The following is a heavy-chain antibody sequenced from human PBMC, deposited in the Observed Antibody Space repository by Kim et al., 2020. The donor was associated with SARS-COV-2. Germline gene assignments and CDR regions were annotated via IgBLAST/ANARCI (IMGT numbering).Heavy chain of an antibody. V-gene: IGHV4-39*01. CDR3: ARQYGGANDY. D-gene: IGHD1-26*01. CDR2: IFYTGST. CDR1: GGSISSSDYF. Sequence: SETLSLTCTVSGGSISSSDYFWGWIRQPPGKGLEWIGNIFYTGSTYYNPSLKSRLTISVDTSKNQFSLKLTSVTAADTDVYYCARQYGGANDYWGQGILVTVSS. J-gene: IGHJ4*02.